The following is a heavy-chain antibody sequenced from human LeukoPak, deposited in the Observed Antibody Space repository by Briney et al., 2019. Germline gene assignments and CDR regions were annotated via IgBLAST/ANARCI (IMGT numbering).Heavy chain of an antibody. Sequence: PGGSLRLSCAVSGFSFSNFGMHWVRQAPGMGLEWVAVISYDGSTKDYGDSVKGRFTISRDNSKNTLYLQMNGLRAEDTAVYYCAKDRGMRQIWNWFAPFGQGTLVTVSS. CDR1: GFSFSNFG. J-gene: IGHJ5*02. CDR3: AKDRGMRQIWNWFAP. V-gene: IGHV3-33*05. CDR2: ISYDGSTK.